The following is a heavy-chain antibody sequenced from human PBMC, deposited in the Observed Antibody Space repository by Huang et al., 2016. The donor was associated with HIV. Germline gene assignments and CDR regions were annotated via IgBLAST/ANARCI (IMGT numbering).Heavy chain of an antibody. V-gene: IGHV1-8*01. J-gene: IGHJ4*02. Sequence: QVQLVQSGAEVKKPGASVRVSCKTSGYSFTNYDINWVRRAPGQGLEWVGWMVPNRGKTAYAQKFQGRVTLTRDTPTGTAYMDLRSLRSDDTAVYFCARLTSGWYQDYWGQGTLVTVSS. CDR1: GYSFTNYD. CDR3: ARLTSGWYQDY. D-gene: IGHD6-19*01. CDR2: MVPNRGKT.